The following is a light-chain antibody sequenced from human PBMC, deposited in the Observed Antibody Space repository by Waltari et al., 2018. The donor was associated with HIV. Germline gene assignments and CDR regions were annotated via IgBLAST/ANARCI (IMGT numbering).Light chain of an antibody. CDR1: QSVSSY. J-gene: IGKJ4*01. CDR2: GAS. CDR3: QQYNKWPRGT. V-gene: IGKV3-15*01. Sequence: VMTQSPATLSASPGQRATPSCRASQSVSSYLAWYQQKPGQAPRLLIYGASTRATGIPARFSGSGSGTEFTLTISSLQSEDFAVYYCQQYNKWPRGTFGGGTKVEVK.